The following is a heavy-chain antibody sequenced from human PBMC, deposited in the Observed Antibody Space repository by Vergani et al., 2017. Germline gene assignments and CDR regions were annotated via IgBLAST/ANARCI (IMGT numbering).Heavy chain of an antibody. CDR1: GGSISSSNW. V-gene: IGHV4-4*03. D-gene: IGHD6-19*01. J-gene: IGHJ6*02. CDR2: IYHSGSN. Sequence: QVQLQESGPGLVKPPGTLSLTCAVSGGSISSSNWWSWVRQPPGKGLEWIGEIYHSGSNNYNPSLKSRVSISVDKSKNQFSLKLSSVTAADAAVYYCARAVAGTFGGYGMDVWGQGTTVTVSS. CDR3: ARAVAGTFGGYGMDV.